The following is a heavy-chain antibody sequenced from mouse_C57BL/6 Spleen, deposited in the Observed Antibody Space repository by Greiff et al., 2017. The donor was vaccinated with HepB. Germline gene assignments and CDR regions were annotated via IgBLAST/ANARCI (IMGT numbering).Heavy chain of an antibody. CDR3: ARWQDDYDAMDY. CDR2: IYPRSGNT. J-gene: IGHJ4*01. Sequence: QVQLQQSGAELARPGASVKLSCKASGYTFTSYGISWVKQRTGQGLEWIGEIYPRSGNTYYNEKFKGKATLTADKSSSTAYRELRSLTSEDSAVYFCARWQDDYDAMDYWGQGTSVTVSS. CDR1: GYTFTSYG. D-gene: IGHD6-1*01. V-gene: IGHV1-81*01.